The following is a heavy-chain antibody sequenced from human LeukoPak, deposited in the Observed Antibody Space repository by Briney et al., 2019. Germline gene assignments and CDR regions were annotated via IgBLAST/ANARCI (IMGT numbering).Heavy chain of an antibody. CDR2: IIPIFGTA. CDR1: GGTFSSYA. J-gene: IGHJ4*02. Sequence: GASVKVSCKASGGTFSSYAISWVRQAPGQGLEWMGGIIPIFGTANYAQKFQGRVTITADESTSTAYMGLSSLRSEDTAVYYCARVFSSYGDYMGYFDYWGQGTLVTVSS. V-gene: IGHV1-69*13. CDR3: ARVFSSYGDYMGYFDY. D-gene: IGHD4-17*01.